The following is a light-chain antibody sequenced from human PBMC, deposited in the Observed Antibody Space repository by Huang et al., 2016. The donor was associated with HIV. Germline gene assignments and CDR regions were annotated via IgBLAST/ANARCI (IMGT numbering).Light chain of an antibody. J-gene: IGKJ2*01. V-gene: IGKV1-39*01. CDR1: QTIDKY. Sequence: IQMTQFPTSLSASVGDRVTITCRAGQTIDKYLNWYQQRSGGAPKLLIYGASSLQSGVPSRFSGRGSGTHFSLTINSLQPEDSATYYCQQSYRTPRTFGQGTKLEI. CDR3: QQSYRTPRT. CDR2: GAS.